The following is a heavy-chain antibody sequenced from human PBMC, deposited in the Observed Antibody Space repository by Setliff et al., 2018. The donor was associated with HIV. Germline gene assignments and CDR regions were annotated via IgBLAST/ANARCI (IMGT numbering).Heavy chain of an antibody. Sequence: ASVKVSCKASGYTFTSYAMNWVRQAPGQGLEWMGWISAYNDNTHYAQKLQGRVTMTTDTSTNTAYMELRSLRSDDTAVYYCARELPDSSSWVDYWGQGTLVTVSS. CDR1: GYTFTSYA. V-gene: IGHV1-18*01. CDR2: ISAYNDNT. CDR3: ARELPDSSSWVDY. D-gene: IGHD6-13*01. J-gene: IGHJ4*02.